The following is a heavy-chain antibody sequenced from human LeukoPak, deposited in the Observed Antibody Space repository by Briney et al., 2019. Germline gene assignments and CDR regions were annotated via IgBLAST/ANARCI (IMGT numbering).Heavy chain of an antibody. CDR3: ARDVEMATIIAGY. CDR2: INPNSGDT. Sequence: ASVKVSCKASGYSFTGYYMHWVRQAPGQGLEWMGWINPNSGDTKYAQKFQGRVTMTRDTSISTAYMELTRLRSDDTAVYYCARDVEMATIIAGYWGQGTLVTVSS. D-gene: IGHD5-24*01. CDR1: GYSFTGYY. V-gene: IGHV1-2*02. J-gene: IGHJ4*02.